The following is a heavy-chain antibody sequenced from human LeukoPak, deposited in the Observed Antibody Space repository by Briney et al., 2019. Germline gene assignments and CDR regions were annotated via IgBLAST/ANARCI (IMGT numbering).Heavy chain of an antibody. CDR3: AREHLMVRGVMTNDY. J-gene: IGHJ4*02. Sequence: RASVKVSCKASGYTFTSYGISWVRQAPGQGLEWMGWISAYNGNTNYAQKLQGRVTMTTDTSTSTAYMELRSLRSDDTPVYYCAREHLMVRGVMTNDYWGQGTLVTVSS. D-gene: IGHD3-10*01. CDR1: GYTFTSYG. V-gene: IGHV1-18*01. CDR2: ISAYNGNT.